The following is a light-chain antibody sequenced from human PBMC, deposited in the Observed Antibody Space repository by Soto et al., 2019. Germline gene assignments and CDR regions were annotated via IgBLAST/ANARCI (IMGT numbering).Light chain of an antibody. Sequence: QSALTQPASVSGSPGQSITISCTGTSGDVGGYKYVSWYQHHPGKAPKLMIYDVSDRPSGVSNRFSGSKSGNTASLTISGLQAEDEADYYCSSYTTTSTLVFGGGTKLTVL. CDR2: DVS. V-gene: IGLV2-14*03. CDR1: SGDVGGYKY. CDR3: SSYTTTSTLV. J-gene: IGLJ2*01.